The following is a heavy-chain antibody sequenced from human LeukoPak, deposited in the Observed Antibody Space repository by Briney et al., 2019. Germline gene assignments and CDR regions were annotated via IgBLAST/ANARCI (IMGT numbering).Heavy chain of an antibody. D-gene: IGHD1-1*01. Sequence: PGGSLRLSCAASGFTFSSYAMSWVRQAPGKGLEWVSAISGSGGSTYYADSVKGRFTISRDNSKNTLYLQMNSLRAEDTAVYYCARQWASNLERRPSFADYWGQGTLVTVSS. CDR2: ISGSGGST. J-gene: IGHJ4*02. CDR1: GFTFSSYA. V-gene: IGHV3-23*01. CDR3: ARQWASNLERRPSFADY.